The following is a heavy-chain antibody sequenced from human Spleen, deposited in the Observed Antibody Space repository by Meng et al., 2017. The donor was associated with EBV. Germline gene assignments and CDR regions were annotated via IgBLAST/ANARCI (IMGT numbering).Heavy chain of an antibody. CDR3: ARPFPSWQSPRLDPFGA. Sequence: QVPLQDSGPGQVKPSETLSLTCTVSGDSISSFYYWGWIRQPPGRGLEWIGSVHYTGSTYYSPSLKSRVTVSVDTSKNQFSLRLTSVTAADTAVYYCARPFPSWQSPRLDPFGAWGQGTLVTVSS. V-gene: IGHV4-39*01. CDR2: VHYTGST. CDR1: GDSISSFYY. J-gene: IGHJ5*02. D-gene: IGHD6-19*01.